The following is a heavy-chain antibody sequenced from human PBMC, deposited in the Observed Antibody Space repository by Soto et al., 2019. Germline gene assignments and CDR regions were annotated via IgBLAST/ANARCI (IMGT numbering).Heavy chain of an antibody. V-gene: IGHV3-7*01. D-gene: IGHD3-10*01. J-gene: IGHJ6*02. Sequence: EVQLVESGGGLVQPGGSLRLSCVDSGFTFSRYWMSWVRQAPVKGLAWVGNIKQDGSEENYVDFVKGRFTISRDNAKNSMYLQMNSLIAEDTAVYYCARIASSGRGWDVWGQGTTVVVSS. CDR3: ARIASSGRGWDV. CDR1: GFTFSRYW. CDR2: IKQDGSEE.